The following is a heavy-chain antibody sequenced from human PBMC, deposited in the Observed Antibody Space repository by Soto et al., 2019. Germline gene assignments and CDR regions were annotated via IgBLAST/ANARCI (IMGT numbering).Heavy chain of an antibody. CDR2: IWYDGSNK. D-gene: IGHD3-10*01. CDR3: ARGSGSRGSARYYGMDV. V-gene: IGHV3-33*01. CDR1: GFTFSSYA. Sequence: GGSLRLSCAASGFTFSSYAMHWVRQAPGKGLEWVAVIWYDGSNKDYAESVKGRFTISRDNPKNTLYLQMNSLRAEDTAVYYCARGSGSRGSARYYGMDVWGQGTTVTVSS. J-gene: IGHJ6*02.